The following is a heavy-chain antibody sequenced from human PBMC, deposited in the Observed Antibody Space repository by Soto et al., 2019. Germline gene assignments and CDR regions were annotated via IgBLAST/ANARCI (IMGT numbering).Heavy chain of an antibody. Sequence: SETLSLTCTVSGDSISTTNHYWNWIRQPPGKGLEWIGFIYYSGSTHYNPSLKSRVTISVDTSKNQFSLKLSSVTAADTAVYYCTGTDSSSWYDNWFDPWGQGTLVTVSS. D-gene: IGHD6-13*01. CDR2: IYYSGST. V-gene: IGHV4-39*01. CDR3: TGTDSSSWYDNWFDP. CDR1: GDSISTTNHY. J-gene: IGHJ5*02.